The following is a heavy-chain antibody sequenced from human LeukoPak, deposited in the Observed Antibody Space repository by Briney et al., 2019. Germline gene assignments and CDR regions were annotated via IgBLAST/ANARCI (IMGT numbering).Heavy chain of an antibody. CDR3: ARHDYYGSGSYSFDAFDI. V-gene: IGHV5-10-1*01. Sequence: GESLKISCKGSGYSFTSYWISWVRQMPGKGLEWMGRIDPSDSYTNYSPSFQGHVTISADKSISTAHLQWSSLKASDTAMYYCARHDYYGSGSYSFDAFDIWGQGTMVTVSS. J-gene: IGHJ3*02. CDR2: IDPSDSYT. CDR1: GYSFTSYW. D-gene: IGHD3-10*01.